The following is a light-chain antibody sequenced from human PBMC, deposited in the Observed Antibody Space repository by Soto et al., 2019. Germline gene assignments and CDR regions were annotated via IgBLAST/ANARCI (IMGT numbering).Light chain of an antibody. CDR2: DAS. CDR3: QQYDDLPP. V-gene: IGKV1-33*01. J-gene: IGKJ5*01. Sequence: DIQMTQSPSSLSASVGDRVTITCQASQDISNYLNWYQQKPGKAPKLLIYDASSLETGVPSRFSGSGSGTDFILTISSLQPEDNAAYFCQQYDDLPPFGQGTRLEIK. CDR1: QDISNY.